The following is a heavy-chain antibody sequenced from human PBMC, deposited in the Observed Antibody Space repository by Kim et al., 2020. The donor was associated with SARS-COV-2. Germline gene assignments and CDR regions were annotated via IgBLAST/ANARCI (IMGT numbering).Heavy chain of an antibody. CDR3: ARGHHWFDP. J-gene: IGHJ5*02. CDR2: T. Sequence: TDYADFVKGRFTISRDNTNNSLYRQMDSLRAEDTAVYYCARGHHWFDPWGQGTLVTVSP. V-gene: IGHV3-11*06.